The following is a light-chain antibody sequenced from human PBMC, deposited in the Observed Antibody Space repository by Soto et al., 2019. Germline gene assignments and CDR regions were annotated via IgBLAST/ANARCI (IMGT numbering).Light chain of an antibody. Sequence: DIVMTQSPDSLAVSLGERATINCKSSQSVSYSSNNKNYLAWYQQKPGQPPKLLIYWASTRESGVPDRFSGSGSGTDFTHTIGSLQAEDVAVYYCQQYYSTPPTFGQGTKLEIK. J-gene: IGKJ2*01. CDR3: QQYYSTPPT. CDR2: WAS. V-gene: IGKV4-1*01. CDR1: QSVSYSSNNKNY.